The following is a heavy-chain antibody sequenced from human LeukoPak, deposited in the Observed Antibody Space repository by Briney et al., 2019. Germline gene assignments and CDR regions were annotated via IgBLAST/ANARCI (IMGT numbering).Heavy chain of an antibody. CDR1: GYSISSGYY. D-gene: IGHD6-13*01. CDR2: IYHSGST. CDR3: ARHHRIAAAVDY. Sequence: SEPLSLTCAVSGYSISSGYYWGWIRQPPGKGLEWIGSIYHSGSTYYNPSLKSRVTISVDTSKNQFSLKLSSVTAADTAVYYCARHHRIAAAVDYRGQGTLVTVSS. J-gene: IGHJ4*02. V-gene: IGHV4-38-2*01.